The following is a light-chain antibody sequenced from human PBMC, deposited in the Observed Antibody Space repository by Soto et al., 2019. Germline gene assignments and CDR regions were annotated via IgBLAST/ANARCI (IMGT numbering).Light chain of an antibody. CDR3: QQSYSTPPELT. CDR1: QSISSY. V-gene: IGKV1-39*01. Sequence: DIQMTQSPSSLSASVGDRVTITCRASQSISSYLNWYQQKPGKAPKLLIYAASSLQSGVPSRFSGSGSGTDFTLTISSLQPEHFATYYCQQSYSTPPELTFGGGTKVEIK. CDR2: AAS. J-gene: IGKJ4*01.